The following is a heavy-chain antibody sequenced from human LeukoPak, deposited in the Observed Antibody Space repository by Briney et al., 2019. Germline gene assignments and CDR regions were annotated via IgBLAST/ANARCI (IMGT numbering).Heavy chain of an antibody. D-gene: IGHD1-1*01. CDR3: ARAATTGTVDY. J-gene: IGHJ4*02. Sequence: PGGSLRLSCAVSGFTFSNYWMSWVRRAPGKGLEWVANINQPGSKKYYVDSVTGRFTISRDNAKNSLYLEMNSLRAEDTAVYYCARAATTGTVDYWGQGTLVTVSS. CDR2: INQPGSKK. CDR1: GFTFSNYW. V-gene: IGHV3-7*01.